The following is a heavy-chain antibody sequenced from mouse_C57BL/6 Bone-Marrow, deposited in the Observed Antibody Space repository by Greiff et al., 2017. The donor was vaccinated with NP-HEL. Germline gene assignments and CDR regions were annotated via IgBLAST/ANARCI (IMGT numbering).Heavy chain of an antibody. J-gene: IGHJ2*01. V-gene: IGHV1-80*01. CDR2: IYPGDGDT. CDR1: GYAFSSYW. Sequence: VQLQQSGAELVKPWASVKISCKASGYAFSSYWMNWVKQRPGKGLEWIGQIYPGDGDTKYKGKFKGKATLTADKSSTTAYMQLSSLTSEDSAVYFCAGGGDYDVLFDYWGQGTTLTVSS. D-gene: IGHD2-4*01. CDR3: AGGGDYDVLFDY.